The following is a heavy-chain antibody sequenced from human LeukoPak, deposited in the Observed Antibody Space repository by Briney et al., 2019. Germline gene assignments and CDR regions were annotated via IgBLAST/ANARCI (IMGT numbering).Heavy chain of an antibody. CDR1: GGTFSSYA. CDR2: IIPIFGTA. D-gene: IGHD3-3*01. V-gene: IGHV1-69*13. Sequence: SVKVSCKASGGTFSSYAISWVRQAPGQGLEWMGGIIPIFGTANYAQKFQGRVTITADESTSTAYMELSSLRSEDTAVYYCAGSRGFGVVIIYYFDYWGQGTLVTVSS. J-gene: IGHJ4*02. CDR3: AGSRGFGVVIIYYFDY.